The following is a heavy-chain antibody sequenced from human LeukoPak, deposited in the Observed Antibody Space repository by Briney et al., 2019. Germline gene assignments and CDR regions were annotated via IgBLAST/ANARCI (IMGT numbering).Heavy chain of an antibody. D-gene: IGHD3-3*01. CDR1: GYTFTTYA. CDR3: ARGPWSNWFDP. Sequence: GASVKVSCKASGYTFTTYAMNWMQQAPGQGLEWMGWINTNTGNPTYAQGFTGRFVFSLDTSVSTAYLQISSLKAEDTALYYCARGPWSNWFDPWGQGTLVTVSS. V-gene: IGHV7-4-1*02. CDR2: INTNTGNP. J-gene: IGHJ5*02.